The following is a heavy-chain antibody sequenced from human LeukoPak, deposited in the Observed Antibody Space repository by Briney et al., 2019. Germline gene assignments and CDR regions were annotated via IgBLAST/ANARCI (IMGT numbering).Heavy chain of an antibody. V-gene: IGHV4-30-2*01. Sequence: SETLSLTCAVSGGSISSGGYSWSWIRQPPGKGLEWIGYIYHSGSTYYNPSLKSRVTISVDRSKNQSSLKLSSVTAADTAVYYCARARYYGSGSYYYFDYWGQGTLVTVSS. CDR2: IYHSGST. D-gene: IGHD3-10*01. CDR1: GGSISSGGYS. J-gene: IGHJ4*02. CDR3: ARARYYGSGSYYYFDY.